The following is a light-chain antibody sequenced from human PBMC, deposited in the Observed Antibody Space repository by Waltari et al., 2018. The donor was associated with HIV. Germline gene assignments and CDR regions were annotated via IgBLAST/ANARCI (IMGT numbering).Light chain of an antibody. Sequence: QSALTQPASVSGFLGQSINISCTGISTDSRFYQYVSWYQQYPGQIPRLIIFDINNRPSGVSDHCSGSRSGNSASLTFSGLQSGDEAHYYCASNRLDYTLIFGGGTKLTVL. V-gene: IGLV2-14*03. CDR2: DIN. CDR3: ASNRLDYTLI. CDR1: STDSRFYQY. J-gene: IGLJ2*01.